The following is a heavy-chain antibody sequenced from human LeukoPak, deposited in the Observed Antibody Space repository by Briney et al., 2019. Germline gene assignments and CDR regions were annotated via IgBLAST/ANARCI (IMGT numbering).Heavy chain of an antibody. V-gene: IGHV4-61*02. CDR2: IYTSGST. CDR1: GGSISSGSYY. CDR3: ARFLTRSDP. Sequence: SQTLSLTCTVSGGSISSGSYYWSWIRQPAGKGLGWIGRIYTSGSTNYNPSHKSRVTISVDTSKNQFSLKLSSVTAADTAVYYCARFLTRSDPWGQGTLVTVSS. J-gene: IGHJ5*02. D-gene: IGHD2/OR15-2a*01.